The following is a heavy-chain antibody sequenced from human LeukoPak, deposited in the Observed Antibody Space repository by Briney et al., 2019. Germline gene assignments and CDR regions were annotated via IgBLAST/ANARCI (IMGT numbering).Heavy chain of an antibody. Sequence: SETLSLTCTVSGGSISSYYWSWIRQPPGKGLEWIGYIYYSGSTNYNPSLKSRVTISVDTSKNQFSLKLSSATAADTAAYYCARGGIAAAGLRFDYWGQGTLVTVSS. V-gene: IGHV4-59*08. CDR2: IYYSGST. D-gene: IGHD6-13*01. CDR3: ARGGIAAAGLRFDY. CDR1: GGSISSYY. J-gene: IGHJ4*02.